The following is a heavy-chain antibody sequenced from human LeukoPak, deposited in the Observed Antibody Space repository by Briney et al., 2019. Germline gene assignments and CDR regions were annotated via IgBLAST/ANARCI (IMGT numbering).Heavy chain of an antibody. J-gene: IGHJ4*02. CDR1: GFTFSSYA. CDR2: ISGSGGST. CDR3: AKAEGRSQQLSGY. Sequence: GGSLRLSCAASGFTFSSYAMSWVRQAPGKGPEWVSAISGSGGSTYCADSVKGRFTISRDNSKNTLYLQMNSLRAEDTAVYYCAKAEGRSQQLSGYWGQGTLVTVSS. D-gene: IGHD6-13*01. V-gene: IGHV3-23*01.